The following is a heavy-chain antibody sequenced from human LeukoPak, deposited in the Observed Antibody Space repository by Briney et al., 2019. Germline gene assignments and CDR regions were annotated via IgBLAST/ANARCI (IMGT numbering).Heavy chain of an antibody. CDR1: GGSISSYY. J-gene: IGHJ3*02. CDR3: ARGFAGDAFDI. V-gene: IGHV4-59*01. Sequence: PSETLSLTCAVSGGSISSYYWSWIRQPPGKGLEWIGYIYYSGSTNYNPSLKSRVTISVDTSKNQFSLKLSSVTAADTAVYYCARGFAGDAFDIWGQGTMVTVSS. D-gene: IGHD6-13*01. CDR2: IYYSGST.